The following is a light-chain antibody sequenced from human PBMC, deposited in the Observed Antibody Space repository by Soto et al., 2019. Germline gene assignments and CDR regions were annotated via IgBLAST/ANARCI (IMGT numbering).Light chain of an antibody. J-gene: IGKJ5*01. Sequence: DIVMTQSPASLAVSLGERATINFKSSQSVLNRSNNKNYVAWFQQKPGQTPKLLIYWASTRESGVPSRFSGSGSGTEFTLTISSLQSEDFAVYYCQQYSNWPTITIGQGTRLEI. CDR2: WAS. CDR1: QSVLNRSNNKNY. V-gene: IGKV4-1*01. CDR3: QQYSNWPTIT.